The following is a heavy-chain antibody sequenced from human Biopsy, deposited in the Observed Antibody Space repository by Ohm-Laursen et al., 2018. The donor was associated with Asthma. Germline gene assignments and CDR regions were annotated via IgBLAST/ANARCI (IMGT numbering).Heavy chain of an antibody. CDR1: GRHFGSYN. CDR2: ITFDGSTQ. CDR3: LRDTLGHYFDI. J-gene: IGHJ4*02. Sequence: SLRLSCTASGRHFGSYNMHWARQAPGKGLEWVAVITFDGSTQHYGDSVKGRFTISRDNSKNMLFLQMNSLRAEDTAVYYCLRDTLGHYFDIWGQGTQVTVSS. V-gene: IGHV3-30-3*01. D-gene: IGHD6-13*01.